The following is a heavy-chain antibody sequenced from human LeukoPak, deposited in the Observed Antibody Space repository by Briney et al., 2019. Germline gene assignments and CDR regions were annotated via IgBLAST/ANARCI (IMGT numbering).Heavy chain of an antibody. CDR2: INQDGSEK. CDR1: GFTLSSYW. J-gene: IGHJ4*02. D-gene: IGHD3-22*01. Sequence: PGGSLRLSCAASGFTLSSYWMTWVRQAPGKGLEWVANINQDGSEKYYVDSVKGRFTISRDNAKNSLYLQMNSLRAEDTAVYYCARVFINPDSSGYYYWGQGTLVTVSS. CDR3: ARVFINPDSSGYYY. V-gene: IGHV3-7*02.